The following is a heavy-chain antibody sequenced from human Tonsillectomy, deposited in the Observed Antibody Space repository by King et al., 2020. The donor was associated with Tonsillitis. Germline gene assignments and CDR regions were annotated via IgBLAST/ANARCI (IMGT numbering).Heavy chain of an antibody. Sequence: EVQLVESGGGLVQPGGSLRLSGAGSGFTVSSNYMSWVRQAPGKGLEWVSLIYSGGTTYYADSVKGRFTIPRDNSKNTLYLQMNSLRDEDTAVSYCARFSASGNNRSYKYYYGMDVWGQGTTVIVSS. CDR3: ARFSASGNNRSYKYYYGMDV. J-gene: IGHJ6*02. CDR2: IYSGGTT. CDR1: GFTVSSNY. D-gene: IGHD3-10*01. V-gene: IGHV3-66*01.